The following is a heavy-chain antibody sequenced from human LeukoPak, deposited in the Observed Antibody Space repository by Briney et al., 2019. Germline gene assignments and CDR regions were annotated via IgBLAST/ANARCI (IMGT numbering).Heavy chain of an antibody. V-gene: IGHV3-21*01. CDR1: GFTFSSYS. J-gene: IGHJ4*02. D-gene: IGHD3-16*01. Sequence: GGSLRLSCAASGFTFSSYSMNWVRQAPGKGLEWVSSISSSSYIYYADSVKGRFTISRDNAKNSLYLQMNSLRAEDTAVYHCARDGRYDYVWGSYTERYFDYWGQGTLVTVSS. CDR2: ISSSSYI. CDR3: ARDGRYDYVWGSYTERYFDY.